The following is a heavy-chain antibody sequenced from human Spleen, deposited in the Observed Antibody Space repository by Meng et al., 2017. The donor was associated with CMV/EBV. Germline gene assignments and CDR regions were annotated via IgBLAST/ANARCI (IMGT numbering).Heavy chain of an antibody. D-gene: IGHD3-3*01. CDR2: IHSGGST. V-gene: IGHV3-53*01. CDR1: GLTVSTNH. CDR3: ARDTYDFWSGYTTYYYYGMDV. Sequence: GGSLRLSCAASGLTVSTNHMSWVRQAPGKGLEWVSLIHSGGSTHYADSVKGRFTISRDNSKNTLYLQMNSLRAEDTAVYYCARDTYDFWSGYTTYYYYGMDVWGQGTTVTVSS. J-gene: IGHJ6*02.